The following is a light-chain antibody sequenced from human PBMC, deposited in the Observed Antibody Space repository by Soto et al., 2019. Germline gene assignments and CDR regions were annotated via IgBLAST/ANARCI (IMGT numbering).Light chain of an antibody. CDR2: AAS. CDR3: PQDYNYPRT. J-gene: IGKJ2*02. V-gene: IGKV1-6*01. CDR1: QGIRAD. Sequence: AIQMTQSPSSLSASVGDRVTISCRASQGIRADLGWYQHKPGKAPRLLIYAASSLQGGVPSRFSGTGSGTDFTLTINNLQPEDSATYYCPQDYNYPRTFGQGTKLEI.